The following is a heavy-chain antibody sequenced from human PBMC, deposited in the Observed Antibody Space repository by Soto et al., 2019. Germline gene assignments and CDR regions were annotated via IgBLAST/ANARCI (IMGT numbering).Heavy chain of an antibody. CDR1: GFDFTTYA. CDR2: IWFDGIKE. Sequence: LSLSCAVTGFDFTTYAMHWVRQTPDKGLEWVAIIWFDGIKEFYAESVRGRFTISIDTSKNTVFLQMNNVRAEDTALYYCTRATFDVWGQGTTVTVSS. V-gene: IGHV3-33*01. J-gene: IGHJ6*02. CDR3: TRATFDV.